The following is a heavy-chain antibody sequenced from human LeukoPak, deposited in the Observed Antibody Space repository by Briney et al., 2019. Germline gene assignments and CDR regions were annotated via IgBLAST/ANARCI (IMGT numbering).Heavy chain of an antibody. CDR1: GGSISSYSYY. J-gene: IGHJ4*02. D-gene: IGHD2-15*01. V-gene: IGHV4-61*01. CDR3: ASGFCGGGSCYSAPFDY. Sequence: SETLSLTCTFSGGSISSYSYYWSWIRQPPGKGLEWIGYIYYSGSTNYNPSLKSRVTVSVDTSKNQFSLKLSSVTAADTAVYYCASGFCGGGSCYSAPFDYWGQGALVTVSS. CDR2: IYYSGST.